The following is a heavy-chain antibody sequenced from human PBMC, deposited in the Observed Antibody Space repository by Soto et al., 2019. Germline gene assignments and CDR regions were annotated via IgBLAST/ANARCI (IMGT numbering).Heavy chain of an antibody. Sequence: ASVKVSCKASGYTFTSYAMHWVRQAPGQRLEWMGWINAGNGNTKYSQKFQGRFTISRDNSKNTLYLQMNSLRAEDTAVYYCARRSSSWYFDYWGQGTLVTVSS. V-gene: IGHV1-3*01. CDR3: ARRSSSWYFDY. J-gene: IGHJ4*02. D-gene: IGHD6-13*01. CDR1: GYTFTSYA. CDR2: INAGNGNT.